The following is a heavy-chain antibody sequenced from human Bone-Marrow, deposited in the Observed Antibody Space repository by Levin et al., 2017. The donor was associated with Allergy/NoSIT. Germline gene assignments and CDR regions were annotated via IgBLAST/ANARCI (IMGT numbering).Heavy chain of an antibody. Sequence: GASVKVSCKVSGFILTEVSLHWVRQSPGKGLEWMAGFDPEDGEMSYAQRFQGRVTVTEDTSTNTAYMEVGSLRSEDTATYYCATKALYFDILTGYSPFDSWGQGTQVTVSS. D-gene: IGHD3-9*01. CDR3: ATKALYFDILTGYSPFDS. CDR1: GFILTEVS. CDR2: FDPEDGEM. J-gene: IGHJ4*02. V-gene: IGHV1-24*01.